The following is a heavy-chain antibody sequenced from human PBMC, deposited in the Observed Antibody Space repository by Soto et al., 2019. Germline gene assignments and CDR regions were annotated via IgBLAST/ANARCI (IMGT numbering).Heavy chain of an antibody. CDR2: IYYSGST. D-gene: IGHD2-2*03. V-gene: IGHV4-59*08. CDR3: ARLRGGYCSSTSCYPSRSYPYYMDF. J-gene: IGHJ6*03. Sequence: SETLSLTCTVSGGSISSYYWSWIRQPPGKGLEWIGYIYYSGSTNYNPSLKSRVTISVDTSKNQFSLKLSSVTAADTAVYYCARLRGGYCSSTSCYPSRSYPYYMDFSGKGTIVTVSS. CDR1: GGSISSYY.